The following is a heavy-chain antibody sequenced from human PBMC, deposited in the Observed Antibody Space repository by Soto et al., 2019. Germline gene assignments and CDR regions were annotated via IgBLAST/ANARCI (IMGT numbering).Heavy chain of an antibody. J-gene: IGHJ4*02. Sequence: QVQLVQSGAEVKKPGASVKVSCKASGYTFTSYGISWVRQAPGQGLEWMGWISAYNGNTNYAQKLQGRVTMTTDTSTSTAYMDLRSLRSDDTAVYYCARAYDGDDYIWGISGGASNYFDYWCQGTLVTVSS. CDR1: GYTFTSYG. D-gene: IGHD3-16*01. CDR2: ISAYNGNT. V-gene: IGHV1-18*01. CDR3: ARAYDGDDYIWGISGGASNYFDY.